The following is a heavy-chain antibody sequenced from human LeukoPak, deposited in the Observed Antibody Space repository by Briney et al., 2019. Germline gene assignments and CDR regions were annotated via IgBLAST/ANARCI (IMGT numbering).Heavy chain of an antibody. D-gene: IGHD1-1*01. CDR1: GFTFSNFW. V-gene: IGHV3-74*01. J-gene: IGHJ4*02. CDR2: IYGDGSFT. Sequence: GGSLRLSCAASGFTFSNFWMHWVRQAPGKGLVWVALIYGDGSFTRYADSVKGRFTISRDNAKNTLYLQMNSLRAEDTAVYYCARVNINNWHSCDYWGQGTLVTVSS. CDR3: ARVNINNWHSCDY.